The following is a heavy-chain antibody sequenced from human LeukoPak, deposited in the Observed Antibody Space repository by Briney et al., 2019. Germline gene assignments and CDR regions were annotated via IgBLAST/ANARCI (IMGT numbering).Heavy chain of an antibody. CDR2: LSGDETYI. Sequence: GGSLRLSCAASGFTFSVYGMHWVRQAPGKRLEWVALLSGDETYIDYTDSVKGRFTISRDTSKNTLFLQMNSLRADDTAIYYCAKAAVYSRNWTPFDDWGQGTLVTVSS. J-gene: IGHJ4*02. CDR1: GFTFSVYG. V-gene: IGHV3-30*18. CDR3: AKAAVYSRNWTPFDD. D-gene: IGHD6-13*01.